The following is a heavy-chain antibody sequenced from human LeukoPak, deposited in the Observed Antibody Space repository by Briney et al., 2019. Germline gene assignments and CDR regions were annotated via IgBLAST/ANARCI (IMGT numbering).Heavy chain of an antibody. CDR3: ARVKDIVVVPAASYYYYYGMDV. D-gene: IGHD2-2*01. CDR2: IIPIFGTA. CDR1: GGTFSSYA. J-gene: IGHJ6*02. V-gene: IGHV1-69*01. Sequence: ASVKVSCKASGGTFSSYAINWVRQAPGQGLEWMGGIIPIFGTANYAQKFQGRVTITADESTSTAYMELSSLRSEDTAVYYCARVKDIVVVPAASYYYYYGMDVWGQGTTVTVSS.